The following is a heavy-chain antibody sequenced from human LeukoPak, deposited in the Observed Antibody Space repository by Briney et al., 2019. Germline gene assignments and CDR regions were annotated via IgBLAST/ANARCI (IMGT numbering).Heavy chain of an antibody. CDR3: AREGHCSSTSCYGTNFSLDY. Sequence: PSETLSLTCTVSGGSISSYYWSWIRQPPGKGLEWIGYIYYSGSTNYNPSLKSRVTISVDTSKNQFSLKLSSVTAADTAVYYCAREGHCSSTSCYGTNFSLDYWGQGTLVTVSS. V-gene: IGHV4-59*12. D-gene: IGHD2-2*01. J-gene: IGHJ4*02. CDR1: GGSISSYY. CDR2: IYYSGST.